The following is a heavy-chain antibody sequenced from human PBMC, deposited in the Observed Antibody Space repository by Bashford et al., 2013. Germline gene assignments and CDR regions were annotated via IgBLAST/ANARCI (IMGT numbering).Heavy chain of an antibody. CDR2: INAGNGNT. CDR1: GYTFTSYA. CDR3: ARGGSVGYYYDLRFDY. Sequence: ASVKVSCKASGYTFTSYAMHWVRQAPGQRLEWMGWINAGNGNTKYSQKFQGRVTITRDTSASTAYMELSSLRSEDTAVYYCARGGSVGYYYDLRFDYWGQGTLVTVSS. D-gene: IGHD3-22*01. J-gene: IGHJ4*02. V-gene: IGHV1-3*01.